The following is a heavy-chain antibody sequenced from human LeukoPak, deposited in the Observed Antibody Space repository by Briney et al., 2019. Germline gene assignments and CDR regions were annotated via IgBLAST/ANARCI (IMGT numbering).Heavy chain of an antibody. Sequence: PGGSLRLSCAASGLTVSSNCMSWIRQPPGKGLEWIGSIYYSGSTYYNPSLKSRVTISVDTSKNQFSLKLSSVTAADTAVYYCVREYSSSPGYFDYWGQGTLVTVSS. D-gene: IGHD6-6*01. CDR2: IYYSGST. V-gene: IGHV4-34*01. CDR3: VREYSSSPGYFDY. CDR1: GLTVSSNC. J-gene: IGHJ4*02.